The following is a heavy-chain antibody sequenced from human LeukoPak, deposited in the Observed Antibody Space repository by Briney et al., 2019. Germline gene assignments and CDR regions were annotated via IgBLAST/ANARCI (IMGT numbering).Heavy chain of an antibody. D-gene: IGHD6-13*01. Sequence: GGSLRLSCAASGFTFSTYWMSWVRHAPGKGLEWVANIKQDGSEKYYLDSVKGRFTLPRDNAQNPLYLQMNSLRAEDTAVYFCTREAAAGIDYWGQGTLVTVSS. V-gene: IGHV3-7*01. CDR3: TREAAAGIDY. J-gene: IGHJ4*02. CDR2: IKQDGSEK. CDR1: GFTFSTYW.